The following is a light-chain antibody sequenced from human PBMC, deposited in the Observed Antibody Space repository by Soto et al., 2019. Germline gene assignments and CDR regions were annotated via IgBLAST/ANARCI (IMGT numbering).Light chain of an antibody. CDR2: DVT. J-gene: IGLJ1*01. CDR1: TSDVGGYDY. V-gene: IGLV2-11*01. Sequence: QSVLTQPRSVSGSPGPSVAISCTGTTSDVGGYDYVSWYQQHPGKAPELIIFDVTKRPSGVPDRFSGSKSGNTASLTISGLQAGDEADYFCCSYAGDFYVFGSGTKVTVL. CDR3: CSYAGDFYV.